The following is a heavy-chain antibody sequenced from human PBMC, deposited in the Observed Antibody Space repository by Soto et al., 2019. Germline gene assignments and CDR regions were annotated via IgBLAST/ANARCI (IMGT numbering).Heavy chain of an antibody. D-gene: IGHD2-21*01. Sequence: EVQLVESGAGLVQPGGSLRLSCAASGFTFSSYWMSWVRQAPGKGLEWVANIKQDGSEKYYVDSVKGRFTISRDNAKNSLYLQMNSLRAEDTAVYYCAREDRDGHMWYFDLWGRGTLVTVSS. V-gene: IGHV3-7*05. CDR1: GFTFSSYW. CDR3: AREDRDGHMWYFDL. J-gene: IGHJ2*01. CDR2: IKQDGSEK.